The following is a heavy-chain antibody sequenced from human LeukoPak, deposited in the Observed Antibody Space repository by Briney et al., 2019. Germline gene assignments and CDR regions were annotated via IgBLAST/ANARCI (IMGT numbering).Heavy chain of an antibody. CDR1: GYSFTSYW. D-gene: IGHD2-2*01. CDR3: ARQIVVVPAATNNYYYYYMDV. Sequence: GESLKISCKGSGYSFTSYWIGWVRQMPGKGLEWMGIIYPGDSDTRYSPSFQGQVTISADKSISTAYLQWSSLKASDTAMYYCARQIVVVPAATNNYYYYYMDVWGKGTTVTVSS. V-gene: IGHV5-51*01. J-gene: IGHJ6*03. CDR2: IYPGDSDT.